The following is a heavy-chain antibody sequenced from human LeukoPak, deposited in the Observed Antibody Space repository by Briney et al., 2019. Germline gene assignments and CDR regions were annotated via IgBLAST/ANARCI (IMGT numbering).Heavy chain of an antibody. CDR1: GFTFSSYA. Sequence: EGSLRLSCAASGFTFSSYAMSWVRQAPGKGLEWVSVISGSGGSTYYADSVKGRFTISRDNSKNTLYLQMNSLRAEDTAVYYCAKDREPIYYDSSGYYPSGFDYWGQGTLVTVSS. J-gene: IGHJ4*02. CDR2: ISGSGGST. CDR3: AKDREPIYYDSSGYYPSGFDY. D-gene: IGHD3-22*01. V-gene: IGHV3-23*01.